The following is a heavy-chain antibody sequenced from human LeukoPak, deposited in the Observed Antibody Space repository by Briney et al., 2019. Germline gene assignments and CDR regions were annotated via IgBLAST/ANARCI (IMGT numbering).Heavy chain of an antibody. J-gene: IGHJ4*02. CDR3: VEVDTAIVDY. V-gene: IGHV3-48*01. CDR2: ISSSSSTI. D-gene: IGHD5-18*01. Sequence: GGSLRLSCAASGFTFSSYSMNWVRQAPGKGLEWVSYISSSSSTIYYADSVKGRFTISRDNSKNTLYLQMSSLRAEDTAVYYCVEVDTAIVDYWGQGTLVTVSS. CDR1: GFTFSSYS.